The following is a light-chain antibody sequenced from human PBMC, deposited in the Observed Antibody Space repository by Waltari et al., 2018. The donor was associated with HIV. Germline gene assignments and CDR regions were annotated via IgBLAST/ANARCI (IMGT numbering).Light chain of an antibody. V-gene: IGKV3-15*01. CDR3: QQYNNWPWT. CDR2: GAS. Sequence: EIVVTQSPATLSVSPGERATLSCRASQRVTSNVAWYQQQPGQAPRLLIYGASTRATGIPARFSGSGSGTEFTLTISSLQSEDFAVYYCQQYNNWPWTFGQGTKVEIK. CDR1: QRVTSN. J-gene: IGKJ1*01.